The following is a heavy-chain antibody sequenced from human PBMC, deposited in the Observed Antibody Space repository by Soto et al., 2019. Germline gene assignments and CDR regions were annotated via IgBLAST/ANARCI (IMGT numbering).Heavy chain of an antibody. CDR2: IYYSGST. J-gene: IGHJ4*02. Sequence: PSETLSLTCTVSGGSISSGGYYWSWIRQRPGKGLEWIGYIYYSGSTYYNPSLKSRVTISVDTSKNQFSLKLSSVTAADTAVYYCARVTGGSGSYYARRIFDYWGQGTLVTVSS. CDR3: ARVTGGSGSYYARRIFDY. D-gene: IGHD3-10*01. V-gene: IGHV4-31*03. CDR1: GGSISSGGYY.